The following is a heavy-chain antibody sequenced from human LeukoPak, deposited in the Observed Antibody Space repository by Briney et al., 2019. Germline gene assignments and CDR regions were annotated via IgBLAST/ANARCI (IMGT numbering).Heavy chain of an antibody. D-gene: IGHD3-16*02. V-gene: IGHV1-2*06. CDR3: ALGGVIYCYYYYYMDV. CDR2: INPNSGGT. CDR1: GYTFTGYY. Sequence: ASVKVSCKASGYTFTGYYMHWVRQAPGQGLEWMGRINPNSGGTNYAQKVQGRVTMTRDKSISTAYMELSMLRSDDTAVYYCALGGVIYCYYYYYMDVWGKGTTVTVSS. J-gene: IGHJ6*03.